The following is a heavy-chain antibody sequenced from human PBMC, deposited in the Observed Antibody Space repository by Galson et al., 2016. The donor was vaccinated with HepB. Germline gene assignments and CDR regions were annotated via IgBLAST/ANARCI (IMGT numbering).Heavy chain of an antibody. D-gene: IGHD6-19*01. Sequence: CTVSGGPISGYHWSWIRQPAGKGLEWIGLIYNSGRTNYNPSLKSRVTMSVDTSKNQLSLNLRSVTAADTAVYYCAGQWLVPFDLWGRGTLVTVSS. CDR2: IYNSGRT. CDR3: AGQWLVPFDL. V-gene: IGHV4-4*07. CDR1: GGPISGYH. J-gene: IGHJ2*01.